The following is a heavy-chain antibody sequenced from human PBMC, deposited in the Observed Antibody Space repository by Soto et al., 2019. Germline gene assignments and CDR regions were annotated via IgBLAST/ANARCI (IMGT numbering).Heavy chain of an antibody. CDR2: IYHSGST. CDR1: GGSISSGGYS. J-gene: IGHJ5*02. V-gene: IGHV4-30-2*01. D-gene: IGHD6-6*01. CDR3: ARVSSSSGGNWFDP. Sequence: SETLSLTCAVSGGSISSGGYSWSWIRQPPGKGLEWIGYIYHSGSTYYNPSLKSRVTISVDRSKNQFSLKLSSVTAADAAVYYCARVSSSSGGNWFDPWGQGTLVTVSS.